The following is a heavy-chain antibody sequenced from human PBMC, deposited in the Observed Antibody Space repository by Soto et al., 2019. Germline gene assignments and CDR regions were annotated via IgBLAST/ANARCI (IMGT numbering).Heavy chain of an antibody. V-gene: IGHV1-46*03. CDR2: INPSGGST. CDR3: ARVYPSDTRYGYVGNNWFDP. D-gene: IGHD5-18*01. Sequence: QVQLVQSGAEVKKPGASVKVSCKASGYTFTSYYMHWVRQAPGQGLEWMGIINPSGGSTSYAQKFQGRPTMTRDTSTSTVYLELSSLRSEATAVYYCARVYPSDTRYGYVGNNWFDPWGQGTLVTVSS. CDR1: GYTFTSYY. J-gene: IGHJ5*02.